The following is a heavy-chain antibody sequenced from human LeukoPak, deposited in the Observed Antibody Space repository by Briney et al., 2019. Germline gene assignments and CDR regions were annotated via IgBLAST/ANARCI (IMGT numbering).Heavy chain of an antibody. D-gene: IGHD1-26*01. CDR2: INAGNGNT. J-gene: IGHJ3*02. CDR1: GYTFNSYL. V-gene: IGHV1-3*03. CDR3: ARKMLGAINNAFDI. Sequence: ASVKVSCKASGYTFNSYLMHWVRQAPGQRLEWMGWINAGNGNTKYSQEFQGRVSISRDTSATTAYMELSRLRSEDMAVYYCARKMLGAINNAFDIWGQGTMVTVSS.